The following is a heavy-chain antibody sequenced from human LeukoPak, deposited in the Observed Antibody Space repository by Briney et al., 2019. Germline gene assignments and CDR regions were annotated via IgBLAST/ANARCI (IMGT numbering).Heavy chain of an antibody. D-gene: IGHD3-10*01. CDR2: VSYDGNIQ. V-gene: IGHV3-30-3*01. J-gene: IGHJ3*01. Sequence: GGSLRLSCAASGFTFRTYAMHWVRQAPGKGLEWVAVVSYDGNIQDYTDSVKGRFFISRDDSKTTMYLQMNSLRVDDTALYFCARGPDPVVRGPRRAFDLWGQGTMVTVSS. CDR3: ARGPDPVVRGPRRAFDL. CDR1: GFTFRTYA.